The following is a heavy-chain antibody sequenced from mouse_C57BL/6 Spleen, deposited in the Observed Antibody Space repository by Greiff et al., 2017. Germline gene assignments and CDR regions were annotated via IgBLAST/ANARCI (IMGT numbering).Heavy chain of an antibody. CDR3: VRHKGYDYDFAY. Sequence: EVKLVESGGGLVQPKGSLKLSCAASGFSFNTYAMNWVRRAPGKGLEWVARIRSKSNNYATYYADSVKDRFTISRDDSESMLYLQMNILKAEDTAMYYCVRHKGYDYDFAYWGQGTLVTVSA. J-gene: IGHJ3*01. CDR2: IRSKSNNYAT. CDR1: GFSFNTYA. V-gene: IGHV10-1*01. D-gene: IGHD2-4*01.